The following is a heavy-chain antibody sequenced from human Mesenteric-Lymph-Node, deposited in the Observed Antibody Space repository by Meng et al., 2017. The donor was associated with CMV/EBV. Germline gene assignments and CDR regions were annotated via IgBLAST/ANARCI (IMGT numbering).Heavy chain of an antibody. V-gene: IGHV3-33*06. Sequence: GGSLRLSCAASGFTFSRYGMHWVRQAPGKGLEWVAVVWYDAKNKYYADSVKGRFTISRDNSKNTLYLQMISLRAEDTAVYYCAKEREDWNYGPDAFDIWGQGTMVTVSS. CDR3: AKEREDWNYGPDAFDI. CDR1: GFTFSRYG. D-gene: IGHD1-7*01. J-gene: IGHJ3*02. CDR2: VWYDAKNK.